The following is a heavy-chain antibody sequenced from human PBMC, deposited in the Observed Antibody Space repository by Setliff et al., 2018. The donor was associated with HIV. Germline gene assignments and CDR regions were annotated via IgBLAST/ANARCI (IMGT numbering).Heavy chain of an antibody. V-gene: IGHV4-4*02. CDR3: ARPTTGLGGGAAFDI. CDR1: GASISDIIW. D-gene: IGHD2-8*01. CDR2: MYHSGTT. J-gene: IGHJ3*02. Sequence: PSETLSLTCAVSGASISDIIWWSWVRQFPGKGLEWIGEMYHSGTTYYTPSLKSRVSISVDTSRNRFSLRLNSVTAADTAVYYCARPTTGLGGGAAFDIWGQGTMVTVSS.